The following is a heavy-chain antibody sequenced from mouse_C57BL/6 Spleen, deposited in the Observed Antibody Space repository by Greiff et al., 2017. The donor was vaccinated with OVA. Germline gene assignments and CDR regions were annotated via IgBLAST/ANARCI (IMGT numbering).Heavy chain of an antibody. D-gene: IGHD2-4*01. J-gene: IGHJ4*01. Sequence: VKLVESGPGLVQPSQSLSITCTVSGFSLTSYGVHWVRQSPGKGLEWLGVIWSGGSTDYNAAFISRLSISKDNSKSQVFFKMNSLQADDTAIYYCTRNSIYYDYPFYAMDYWGQGTSVTVSS. CDR2: IWSGGST. CDR1: GFSLTSYG. CDR3: TRNSIYYDYPFYAMDY. V-gene: IGHV2-2*01.